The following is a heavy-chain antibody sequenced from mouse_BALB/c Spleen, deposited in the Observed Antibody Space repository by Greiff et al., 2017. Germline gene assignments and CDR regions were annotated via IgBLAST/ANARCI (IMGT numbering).Heavy chain of an antibody. J-gene: IGHJ3*01. Sequence: EVKLVESGGGLVKPGGSLKLSCAASGFTFSSYAMSWVRQTPEKRLEWVATISSGGSYTYYPDSVKGRFTISRDNAKNTLYLQMSSLRSEDTAMYYCARQGNYYDYDRAWFAYWGQGTLVTVSA. CDR3: ARQGNYYDYDRAWFAY. CDR1: GFTFSSYA. V-gene: IGHV5-9-3*01. D-gene: IGHD2-4*01. CDR2: ISSGGSYT.